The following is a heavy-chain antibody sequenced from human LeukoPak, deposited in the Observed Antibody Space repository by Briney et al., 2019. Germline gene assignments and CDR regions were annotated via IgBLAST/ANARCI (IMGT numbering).Heavy chain of an antibody. J-gene: IGHJ4*02. CDR2: IKQDGSEK. V-gene: IGHV3-7*01. Sequence: PGGSLRLSCAASGFTFSGYWMSWVRQAPGKGLEWVANIKQDGSEKYYVDSVKGRFTISRDNAKNSLYLQMNSLRAEDTAVYYCARPITGEIDYWGQGTLVTVSS. D-gene: IGHD7-27*01. CDR3: ARPITGEIDY. CDR1: GFTFSGYW.